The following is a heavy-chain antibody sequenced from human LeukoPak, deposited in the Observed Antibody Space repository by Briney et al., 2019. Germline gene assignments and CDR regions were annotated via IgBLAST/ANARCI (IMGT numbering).Heavy chain of an antibody. CDR1: GGTLRRHT. D-gene: IGHD6-19*01. CDR2: IIPMMGIA. CDR3: ASRSHKTIVGADTREVGDY. V-gene: IGHV1-69*02. J-gene: IGHJ4*02. Sequence: SVKVSCKASGGTLRRHTITWVRQAPGQGLEWMGRIIPMMGIANYAQNFQGRVTITADTSTDTAYMDLISLRAEDTAVYYCASRSHKTIVGADTREVGDYWGQGTLVTVSS.